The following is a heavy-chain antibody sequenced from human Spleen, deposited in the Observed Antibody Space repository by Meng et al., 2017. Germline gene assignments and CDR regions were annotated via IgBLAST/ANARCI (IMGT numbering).Heavy chain of an antibody. Sequence: GPLVQSGGGVLQPRLSLSLPCAASGFTFSNYAMSWVRQAPGKGLEWVSGISGSGGSTDYADSVKGRFTISRDNVKNSLYLQMNSLRAEDTAVYYCARGNSGYDSMLFYWGQGTLVTVSS. CDR3: ARGNSGYDSMLFY. D-gene: IGHD5-12*01. V-gene: IGHV3-23*04. CDR2: ISGSGGST. J-gene: IGHJ4*02. CDR1: GFTFSNYA.